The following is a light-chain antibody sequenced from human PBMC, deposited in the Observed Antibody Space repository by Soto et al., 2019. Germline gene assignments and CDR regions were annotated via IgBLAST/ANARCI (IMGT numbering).Light chain of an antibody. J-gene: IGLJ1*01. CDR2: DVN. V-gene: IGLV2-14*03. CDR1: SNDFGTYNS. CDR3: SSYTRSSTYV. Sequence: QSVLTQPASVSGSPGQSITISCTGTSNDFGTYNSVSWYQQHPGQAPKLMIYDVNNRPSGVSDRFSAGNTASLTISGLQAEDEADYYCSSYTRSSTYVFGTGTKLTVL.